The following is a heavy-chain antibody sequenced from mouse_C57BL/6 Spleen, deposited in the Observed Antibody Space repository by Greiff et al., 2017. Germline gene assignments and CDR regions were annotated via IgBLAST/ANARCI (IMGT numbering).Heavy chain of an antibody. CDR2: INPNNGGT. CDR1: GYTFTDYN. Sequence: VQLQQSGPELVKPGASVKIPCKASGYTFTDYNMDWVKQSQGKSLEWIGDINPNNGGTIYNQKFKGKATLTVDKSSITAYMELRSLTSEDTAVYYCARSGSHYAMECWGQGTSVTVSS. J-gene: IGHJ4*01. V-gene: IGHV1-18*01. CDR3: ARSGSHYAMEC.